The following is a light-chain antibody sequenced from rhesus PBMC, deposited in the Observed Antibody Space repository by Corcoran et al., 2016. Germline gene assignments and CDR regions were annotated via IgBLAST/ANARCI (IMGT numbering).Light chain of an antibody. J-gene: IGKJ3*01. CDR1: QNTSSW. Sequence: DIQMTQSPSSLSASVGDTVTITCRGSQNTSSWLDWYQQNPGKAPKLLINRASSLQRGVPSRFSGSGSGTDFTLTISSLQPEDFVTYYCLQYSSSPFTFGPGTKLDIK. CDR3: LQYSSSPFT. V-gene: IGKV1-22*01. CDR2: RAS.